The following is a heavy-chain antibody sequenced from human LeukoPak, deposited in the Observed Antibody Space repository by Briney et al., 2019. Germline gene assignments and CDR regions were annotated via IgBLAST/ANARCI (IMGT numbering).Heavy chain of an antibody. J-gene: IGHJ4*02. Sequence: GASVEVSCKASGYTFTSYDINWVRQAPGQGLEWMGWISAYNGNTRHAQKFQDRVTVTTDTSTSTAYMELRSLRSDDTAVYYCARSPGDYWGQGTLVTVSS. CDR2: ISAYNGNT. CDR1: GYTFTSYD. CDR3: ARSPGDY. V-gene: IGHV1-18*01.